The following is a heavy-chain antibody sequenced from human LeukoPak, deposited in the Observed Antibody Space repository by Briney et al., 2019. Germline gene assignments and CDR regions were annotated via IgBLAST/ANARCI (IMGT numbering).Heavy chain of an antibody. D-gene: IGHD1-26*01. J-gene: IGHJ4*02. CDR2: ISGISSTV. Sequence: GGSLRLSCAASGFTFSSYSMNWVRQAPGKGLQWVSYISGISSTVFYADSVKGRFTISRDNAKNSLYLQMNSLRAEDTAVYYCAKDRSGSYSQGLDHWGQGTLVTVSS. V-gene: IGHV3-48*04. CDR3: AKDRSGSYSQGLDH. CDR1: GFTFSSYS.